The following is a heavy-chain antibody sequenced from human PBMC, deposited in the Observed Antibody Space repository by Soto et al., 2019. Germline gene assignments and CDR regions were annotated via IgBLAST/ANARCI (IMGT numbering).Heavy chain of an antibody. D-gene: IGHD3-16*02. CDR2: ISQSGGT. CDR3: ARDPHYVWGSYRFDY. V-gene: IGHV4-34*01. Sequence: SETLSLTCVVYGAGAFSGYYWHWIRQSPGKGLEGIGEISQSGGTNYNPSLKSRVSISVDTAKNQFSLRLTSVTVADTGVYYCARDPHYVWGSYRFDYWGQGALVTVSS. CDR1: GAGAFSGYY. J-gene: IGHJ4*02.